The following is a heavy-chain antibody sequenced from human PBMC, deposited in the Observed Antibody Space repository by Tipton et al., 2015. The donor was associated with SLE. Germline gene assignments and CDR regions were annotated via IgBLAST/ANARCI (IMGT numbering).Heavy chain of an antibody. CDR2: ISYSGST. Sequence: TLSLTCVVSGGSISSGGYSWSWIRQPPGLGLEWIGHISYSGSTNYNPSLKSRVTISVDTSKNQFSLKLSSVTAADTAVYYCAGEPDYWGQGTLVTVSS. J-gene: IGHJ4*02. CDR3: AGEPDY. V-gene: IGHV4-61*08. CDR1: GGSISSGGYS.